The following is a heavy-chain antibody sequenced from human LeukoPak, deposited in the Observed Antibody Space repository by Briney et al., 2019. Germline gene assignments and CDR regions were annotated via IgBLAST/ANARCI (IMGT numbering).Heavy chain of an antibody. V-gene: IGHV1-18*01. CDR1: GYTFTSYG. J-gene: IGHJ5*02. D-gene: IGHD4-17*01. CDR3: ARISRLANWFDP. Sequence: GASVKVSCKASGYTFTSYGITWVRQAPGQGLEWMGWINTYSGDTNYVENLQGSVTMTTDTSTSTAYLELRSLRSDDAAVYFCARISRLANWFDPWGQGTLVTVSS. CDR2: INTYSGDT.